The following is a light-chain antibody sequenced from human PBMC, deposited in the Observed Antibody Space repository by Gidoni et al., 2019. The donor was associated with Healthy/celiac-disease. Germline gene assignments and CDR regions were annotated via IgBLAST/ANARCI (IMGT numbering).Light chain of an antibody. Sequence: EIQLTQSPSTLSASVGDRVTITCRASQIISSWLAWYQQKPGKAPKLLLYKASSLESGVPSRFSGSGSGTEFTLTISSLQPDDFATYYCQQYNSYSRTFXQXTKVEIK. CDR3: QQYNSYSRT. CDR2: KAS. J-gene: IGKJ1*01. CDR1: QIISSW. V-gene: IGKV1-5*03.